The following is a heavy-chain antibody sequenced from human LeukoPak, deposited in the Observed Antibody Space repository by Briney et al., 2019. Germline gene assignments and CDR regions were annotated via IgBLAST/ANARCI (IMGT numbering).Heavy chain of an antibody. D-gene: IGHD1-26*01. J-gene: IGHJ5*02. CDR2: IYHSGST. V-gene: IGHV4-30-2*01. CDR3: ARDVRSGSYLGA. CDR1: GGSISSGGYY. Sequence: SQTLSLTCTVSGGSISSGGYYWSWIRQPPGKGLEWIGYIYHSGSTYYNPSLKSRVTISVDRSKNQFSLKLSSVTAADTAVYYCARDVRSGSYLGAWGQGTLVTVSS.